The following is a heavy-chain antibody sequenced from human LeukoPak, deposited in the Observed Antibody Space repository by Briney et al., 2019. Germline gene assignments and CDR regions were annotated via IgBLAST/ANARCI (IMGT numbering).Heavy chain of an antibody. CDR1: GYSISSSSYY. D-gene: IGHD3-16*01. CDR3: ARRRGGMISIDY. Sequence: SETLSLTCTVSGYSISSSSYYWGWIRQPPGKGLEWIGSIYYSGSTYYNPSLKSRVTISVDTSKNHFSLKLSSVTAADTAVYYCARRRGGMISIDYWGQGTLVTVSS. J-gene: IGHJ4*02. CDR2: IYYSGST. V-gene: IGHV4-39*02.